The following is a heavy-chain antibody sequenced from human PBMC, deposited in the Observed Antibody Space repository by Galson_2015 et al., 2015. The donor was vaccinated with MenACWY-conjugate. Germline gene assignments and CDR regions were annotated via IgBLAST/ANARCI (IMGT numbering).Heavy chain of an antibody. CDR3: AHPRDTGYHGFDV. Sequence: SETLSLTCSVSGGSISGSSYYWGWIRQPPGKGLEWIGSIYYSGNAYYNPSLKSRVTISVDTSKNQFSLRVRSVTAADTALYYCAHPRDTGYHGFDVWGRGTMVTVSS. CDR1: GGSISGSSYY. J-gene: IGHJ3*01. V-gene: IGHV4-39*01. CDR2: IYYSGNA. D-gene: IGHD5-18*01.